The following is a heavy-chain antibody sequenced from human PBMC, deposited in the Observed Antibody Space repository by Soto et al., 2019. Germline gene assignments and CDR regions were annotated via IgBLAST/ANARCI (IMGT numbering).Heavy chain of an antibody. CDR2: IYYSGST. V-gene: IGHV4-59*08. CDR3: ARQRGSIDY. CDR1: GGSISSYY. Sequence: SETLSLTCTVSGGSISSYYWSWIRQPPGKGLEWIGYIYYSGSTNYNPSLKSRVTISVDTSKNLFSLKLSSVTAADTAVYYCARQRGSIDYWGQGTLVTVSS. D-gene: IGHD2-2*01. J-gene: IGHJ4*02.